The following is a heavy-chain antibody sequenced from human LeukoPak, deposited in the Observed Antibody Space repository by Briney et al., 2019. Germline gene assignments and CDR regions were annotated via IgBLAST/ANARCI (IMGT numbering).Heavy chain of an antibody. CDR1: GFTFSSYG. D-gene: IGHD2-15*01. V-gene: IGHV3-33*01. J-gene: IGHJ4*02. Sequence: GGSLRLSCAASGFTFSSYGMHWVRQAPGKGLEWVAVIWYDGSNKYYADSVKGRFTISRDNSKNTLYLQMNSLRAEDTAVYYCARDFVVRSGGSCYSGYDYWGQGTLVTVSS. CDR3: ARDFVVRSGGSCYSGYDY. CDR2: IWYDGSNK.